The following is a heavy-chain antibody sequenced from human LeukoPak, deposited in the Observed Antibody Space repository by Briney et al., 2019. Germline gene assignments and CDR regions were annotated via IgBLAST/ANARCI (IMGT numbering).Heavy chain of an antibody. V-gene: IGHV4-59*01. Sequence: SETLSLTCTVSGGSISSYYWSWVRQPPGKGLEWIGYIYYSGGTNYNPSLKSRVTISVDTSKNQFSLKLSSVTAADTAVYYCARGPPYYYGSGSYPPLDYWGQGTLVTVSS. CDR2: IYYSGGT. CDR1: GGSISSYY. CDR3: ARGPPYYYGSGSYPPLDY. J-gene: IGHJ4*02. D-gene: IGHD3-10*01.